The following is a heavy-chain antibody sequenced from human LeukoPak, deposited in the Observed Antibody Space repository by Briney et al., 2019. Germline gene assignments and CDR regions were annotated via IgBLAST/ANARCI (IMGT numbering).Heavy chain of an antibody. Sequence: ASVKVSCKASGYTFTSYDINWVRQATGQGLEWMGWMNPNSGNTGYAQKFQGRVTLTRNTSISTAYMELSSLRSEDTAVYYCARTPGGVEMATIFWFVPWGQGTLVTVSS. J-gene: IGHJ5*02. CDR1: GYTFTSYD. D-gene: IGHD5-24*01. V-gene: IGHV1-8*01. CDR2: MNPNSGNT. CDR3: ARTPGGVEMATIFWFVP.